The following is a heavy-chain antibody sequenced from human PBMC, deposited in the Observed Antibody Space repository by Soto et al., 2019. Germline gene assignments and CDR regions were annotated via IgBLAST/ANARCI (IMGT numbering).Heavy chain of an antibody. CDR3: ARNPQNYYGSET. CDR2: IIPIFGTA. V-gene: IGHV1-69*06. D-gene: IGHD3-10*01. Sequence: EASVKVSCKASGGTFSSYAISWVRQAPGQGLEWMGGIIPIFGTANYAQKFQGRVTITADKSTSTAYMELSSLRSEDTAVYYCARNPQNYYGSETWGQGTLVTVSS. CDR1: GGTFSSYA. J-gene: IGHJ4*02.